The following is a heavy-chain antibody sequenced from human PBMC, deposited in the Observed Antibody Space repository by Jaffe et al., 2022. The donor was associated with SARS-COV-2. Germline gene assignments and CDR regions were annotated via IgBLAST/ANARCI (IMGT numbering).Heavy chain of an antibody. CDR1: GFTFSSYE. Sequence: EVQLVESGGGLVQPGGSLRLSCAASGFTFSSYEMNWVRQAPGKGLEWVSYISSSGSTIYYADSVKGRFTISRDNAKNSLYLQMNSLRAEDTAVYYCARVRWDDAFDIWGQGTMVTVSS. CDR2: ISSSGSTI. CDR3: ARVRWDDAFDI. V-gene: IGHV3-48*03. J-gene: IGHJ3*02. D-gene: IGHD1-26*01.